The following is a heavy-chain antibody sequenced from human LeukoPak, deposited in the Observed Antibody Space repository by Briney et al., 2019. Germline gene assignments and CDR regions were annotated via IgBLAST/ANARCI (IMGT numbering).Heavy chain of an antibody. Sequence: ASVKVSCKASGGTFISYAISWVRQAPGQGLEWMGGIIPIFGTANYAQRFQGRVTITADESTSTAYMELSSLRSEDTAVYYSARGYYDSSGYYYYFDYWGQGTLVTVSS. D-gene: IGHD3-22*01. CDR2: IIPIFGTA. J-gene: IGHJ4*02. V-gene: IGHV1-69*13. CDR1: GGTFISYA. CDR3: ARGYYDSSGYYYYFDY.